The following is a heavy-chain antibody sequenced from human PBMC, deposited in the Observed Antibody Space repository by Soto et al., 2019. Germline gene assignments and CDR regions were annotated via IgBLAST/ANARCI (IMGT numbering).Heavy chain of an antibody. D-gene: IGHD3-22*01. J-gene: IGHJ6*02. CDR2: ISYDGTNK. Sequence: GGSLRLSCAASGFTFSNYAMHWVRQAPGKGLEWVAVISYDGTNKYYADSVKGRFTISRDNSENTLYLEMNSLRSEDTAVYYCARDYYDSSGYSYGMDVWGLVTTVTVSS. CDR3: ARDYYDSSGYSYGMDV. CDR1: GFTFSNYA. V-gene: IGHV3-30-3*01.